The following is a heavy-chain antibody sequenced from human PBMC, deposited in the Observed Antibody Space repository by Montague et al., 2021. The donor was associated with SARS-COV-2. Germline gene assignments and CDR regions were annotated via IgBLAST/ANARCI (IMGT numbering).Heavy chain of an antibody. Sequence: SLRLSCAASGFTFSTYWTYWIRQVPGKGLAWVSRINPDGDATTYADSVKDRFTISRDNSKNILYLQMNSLRGEDTAVYYCARSNLHDYADYWGRGNLVTVSS. D-gene: IGHD4/OR15-4a*01. CDR3: ARSNLHDYADY. J-gene: IGHJ4*02. V-gene: IGHV3-74*01. CDR2: INPDGDAT. CDR1: GFTFSTYW.